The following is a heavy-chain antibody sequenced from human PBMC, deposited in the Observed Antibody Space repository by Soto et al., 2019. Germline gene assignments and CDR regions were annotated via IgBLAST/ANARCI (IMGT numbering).Heavy chain of an antibody. Sequence: PGESLKISCKGSGYSFTSYWIAWVRQLPGKGPEWMGIIYPGDSDTSYSPSFQGQVTISVDKSISTAYLQWNSLKASDTAMYYCARRGYSYGLDVWGQGTKVTVSS. J-gene: IGHJ6*02. CDR3: ARRGYSYGLDV. V-gene: IGHV5-51*01. D-gene: IGHD5-18*01. CDR1: GYSFTSYW. CDR2: IYPGDSDT.